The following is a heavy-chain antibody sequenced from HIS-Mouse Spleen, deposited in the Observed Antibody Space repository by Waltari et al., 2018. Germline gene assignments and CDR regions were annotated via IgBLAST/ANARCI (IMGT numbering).Heavy chain of an antibody. Sequence: QLQLQESGPGLVKPSETLSLTCTVSGGSISSSSYYWGWIRPPPGKGLEWIGSIYYSGSACYNPTLKSRVTISGDTSKNQFSLKLSSVTAADTAVYYCAREIPYSSSWYDWYFDLWGRGTLVTVSS. CDR3: AREIPYSSSWYDWYFDL. D-gene: IGHD6-13*01. CDR2: IYYSGSA. V-gene: IGHV4-39*07. J-gene: IGHJ2*01. CDR1: GGSISSSSYY.